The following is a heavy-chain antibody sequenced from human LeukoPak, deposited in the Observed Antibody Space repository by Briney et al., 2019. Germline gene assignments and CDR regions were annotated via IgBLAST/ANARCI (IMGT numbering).Heavy chain of an antibody. CDR1: GFTFSSYS. V-gene: IGHV3-48*01. Sequence: PGGSLRLSCAASGFTFSSYSMNWVRQTPGKGLEWVSYISSSSSTIYYADSVKGRFTISRDNAKNSLYLQMNSLRAEDTAVYYCAGGVTYFDYWGQGTLVTVSS. D-gene: IGHD2-21*02. CDR2: ISSSSSTI. CDR3: AGGVTYFDY. J-gene: IGHJ4*02.